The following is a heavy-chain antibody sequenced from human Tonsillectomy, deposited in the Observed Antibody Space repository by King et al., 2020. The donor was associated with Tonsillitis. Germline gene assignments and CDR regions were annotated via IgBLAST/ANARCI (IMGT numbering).Heavy chain of an antibody. J-gene: IGHJ4*02. CDR2: INYSGST. CDR1: GGSISSYY. D-gene: IGHD2-2*01. CDR3: ARLSCSSTTCYGVPLYYFDS. Sequence: QLQESGPGLVKPSETLSLTCTVSGGSISSYYWTWFRQPPGRGLEWIGYINYSGSTNYNPSLESRVTISIDTSKNQFSLKLRSVTAADTAIYYCARLSCSSTTCYGVPLYYFDSWGQGTLVTVSS. V-gene: IGHV4-59*08.